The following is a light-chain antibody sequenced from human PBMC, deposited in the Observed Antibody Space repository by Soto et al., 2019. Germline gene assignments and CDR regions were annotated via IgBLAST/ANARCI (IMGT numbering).Light chain of an antibody. CDR3: LQHNSYPWT. J-gene: IGKJ1*01. V-gene: IGKV1-17*01. CDR1: QGIKNE. Sequence: IQMTQSPSSLSASVGDRVTITCRASQGIKNELGWYQQKPGKAPKRLIYAASSLQSGVPSRFSGSGSGTEFTLTLSSLQPEDFATYYCLQHNSYPWTFGQGTKVEIK. CDR2: AAS.